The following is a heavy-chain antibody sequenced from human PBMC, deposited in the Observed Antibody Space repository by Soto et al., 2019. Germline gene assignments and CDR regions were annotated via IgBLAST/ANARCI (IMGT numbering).Heavy chain of an antibody. CDR1: GVTFSSYA. CDR2: ISYDGSNK. D-gene: IGHD6-13*01. CDR3: ARATAAGYYYYYGMDV. J-gene: IGHJ6*02. V-gene: IGHV3-30-3*01. Sequence: PGRSLRLSCAASGVTFSSYAMHWVRQAPGKGLEWVAVISYDGSNKYYAGSVKGRFTISRDNSKNTLYLQMNSMRAEDTAVYYSARATAAGYYYYYGMDVWGQGTTVTVSS.